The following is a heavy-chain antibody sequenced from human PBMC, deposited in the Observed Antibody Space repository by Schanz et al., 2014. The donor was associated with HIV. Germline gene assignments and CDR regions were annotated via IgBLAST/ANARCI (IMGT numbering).Heavy chain of an antibody. D-gene: IGHD6-19*01. CDR2: INIMLGKT. Sequence: QVQLVQSGAEVKKSGSSVKVSCKASGGTIRNLGITWVRQAPGQGLEGRGAINIMLGKTNYAQKFQGRVSMTADQSTSTAFMEVSSLRSDDTAVYYCASGRRSGIGWRMDVWGQGTTVSVSS. V-gene: IGHV1-69*01. CDR1: GGTIRNLG. J-gene: IGHJ6*02. CDR3: ASGRRSGIGWRMDV.